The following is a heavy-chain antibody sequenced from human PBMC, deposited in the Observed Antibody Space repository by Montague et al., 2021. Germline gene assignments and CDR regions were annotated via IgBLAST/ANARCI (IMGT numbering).Heavy chain of an antibody. D-gene: IGHD3-10*01. Sequence: TLSLTCTVSGGSISSGGYYWSWIRQHPGKGLEWIGYIYYSGSTYYNPSLKSRVTMSIDTSENHSSLKLNSVTAADTAVYYCARAFGEPPPPFYFYMDVWGKGTTVSVSS. CDR2: IYYSGST. V-gene: IGHV4-31*03. CDR3: ARAFGEPPPPFYFYMDV. CDR1: GGSISSGGYY. J-gene: IGHJ6*03.